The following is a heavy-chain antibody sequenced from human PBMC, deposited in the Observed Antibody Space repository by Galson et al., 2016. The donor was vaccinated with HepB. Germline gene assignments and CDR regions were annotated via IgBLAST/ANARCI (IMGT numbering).Heavy chain of an antibody. Sequence: CAISGDSVSNHNAAWNWIRQSPSRGLEWLGRTYYISKWYNDYALSVKSRITINPDTSRNQFSLQLKSVTPEDAALYWCVRETTSRGLNNWFDPWGQGTLVTVAS. V-gene: IGHV6-1*01. J-gene: IGHJ5*02. D-gene: IGHD3-16*01. CDR1: GDSVSNHNAA. CDR2: TYYISKWYN. CDR3: VRETTSRGLNNWFDP.